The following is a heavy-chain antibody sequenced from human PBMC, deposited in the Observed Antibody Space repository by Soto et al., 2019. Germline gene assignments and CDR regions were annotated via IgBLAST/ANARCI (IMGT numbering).Heavy chain of an antibody. CDR1: GFTFSSYG. CDR3: AKEGARYYYGSGSYYEDY. CDR2: ISYDGSNK. Sequence: QVQLVESGGGVVQPGRSPRLSCAASGFTFSSYGMHWVRQAPGKGLEWVAVISYDGSNKYYADSVKGRFTISRDNSKNTLYLQMNSLRAEDTAVYYCAKEGARYYYGSGSYYEDYWGQGTLVTVSS. D-gene: IGHD3-10*01. J-gene: IGHJ4*02. V-gene: IGHV3-30*18.